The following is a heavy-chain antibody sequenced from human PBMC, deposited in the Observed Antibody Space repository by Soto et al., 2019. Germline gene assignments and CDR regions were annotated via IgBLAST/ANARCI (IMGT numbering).Heavy chain of an antibody. D-gene: IGHD3-10*01. J-gene: IGHJ6*02. V-gene: IGHV4-59*01. CDR1: GVSISSYY. CDR2: IHYSGIT. CDR3: AINRAPASDIDA. Sequence: SETLSLTCTVSGVSISSYYWSWILQPPGQGLEWIGYIHYSGITNYNPSLKGRVTISVDTSKNQFSLKLRSVTAADTAVYYSAINRAPASDIDAWGQRNTLPVSS.